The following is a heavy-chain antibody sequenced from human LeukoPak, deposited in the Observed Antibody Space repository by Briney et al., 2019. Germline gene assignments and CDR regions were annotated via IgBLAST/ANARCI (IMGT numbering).Heavy chain of an antibody. CDR3: ARGLYYYVIAPFDY. CDR2: ISYDGSNK. J-gene: IGHJ4*02. V-gene: IGHV3-30-3*01. CDR1: GFTFSSYA. D-gene: IGHD5/OR15-5a*01. Sequence: PGVSLRLSCAASGFTFSSYAMHWVRQAPGKGLEWVAVISYDGSNKYYADSVKGRFTISRDNSKNTLYLQMNSLRAEDTAVYYCARGLYYYVIAPFDYWGQGTLVTVSS.